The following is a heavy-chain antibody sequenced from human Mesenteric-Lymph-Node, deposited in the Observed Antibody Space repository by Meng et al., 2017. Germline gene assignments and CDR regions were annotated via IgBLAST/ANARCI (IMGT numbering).Heavy chain of an antibody. CDR3: TTEMNGRGDC. D-gene: IGHD2-15*01. CDR1: GFTFGNAW. CDR2: IRSKTHGGTT. V-gene: IGHV3-15*01. J-gene: IGHJ4*02. Sequence: GESLKISCAASGFTFGNAWLMWIRQAPGKGLEWVGRIRSKTHGGTTDYAAPVKGRFTISRDDSKNTLYLQMNSLKTEDTAVYYCTTEMNGRGDCWGQGTLVTVSS.